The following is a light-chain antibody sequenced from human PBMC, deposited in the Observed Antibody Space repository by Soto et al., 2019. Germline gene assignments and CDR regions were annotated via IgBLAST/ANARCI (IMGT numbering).Light chain of an antibody. J-gene: IGKJ1*01. CDR2: DSS. Sequence: DIQMTQAPSTLSASVGDRVTITCRASQSITIWLAWYQQKPGKATKLLIFDSSSLESGVPSRFSGSGSGTEFTLTIRSLQPYDFATYYCQHYNSYSWTFGQGTKVEIK. CDR1: QSITIW. V-gene: IGKV1-5*01. CDR3: QHYNSYSWT.